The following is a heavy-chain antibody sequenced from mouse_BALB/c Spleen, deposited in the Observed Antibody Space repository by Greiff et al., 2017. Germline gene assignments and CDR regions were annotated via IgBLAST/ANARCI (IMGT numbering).Heavy chain of an antibody. J-gene: IGHJ2*01. D-gene: IGHD1-1*01. Sequence: EVKLMESGPSLVKPSQTLSLTCSVTGDSITSGYWNWIRKFPGNKLEYMGYISYSGSTYYNPSLKSRISITRDTSKNQYYLQLNSVTTEDTATYYCARFPHYYGSSHFDYWGQGTTLTVSS. CDR3: ARFPHYYGSSHFDY. V-gene: IGHV3-8*02. CDR2: ISYSGST. CDR1: GDSITSGY.